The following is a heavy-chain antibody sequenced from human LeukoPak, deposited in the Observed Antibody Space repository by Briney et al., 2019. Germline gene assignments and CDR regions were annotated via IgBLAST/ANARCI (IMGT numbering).Heavy chain of an antibody. V-gene: IGHV4-39*07. D-gene: IGHD3-22*01. CDR2: IYYSGST. CDR3: ARAQSVNPMIEVDDKWFDP. J-gene: IGHJ5*02. CDR1: GGSISTSSYY. Sequence: SETLSLTCTVSGGSISTSSYYWGWIRQPPGKGLECIGNIYYSGSTYYNPSLKSRVTISVDTSKNQFSLKLSSVTAADTAVYYCARAQSVNPMIEVDDKWFDPWGQGTLVTVSS.